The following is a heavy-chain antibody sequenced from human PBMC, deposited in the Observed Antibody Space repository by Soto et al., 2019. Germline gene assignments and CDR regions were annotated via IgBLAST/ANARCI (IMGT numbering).Heavy chain of an antibody. CDR3: ARGGYCSGASCAYMGHYYYYGMDV. V-gene: IGHV4-39*01. D-gene: IGHD2-15*01. Sequence: SETLSLTCPVSGGSISSSKYYWGWIPQPPGKGLEWIWRIYYSGSTYYNPSLKSRVTISVDTSKNQFSLKLSSVTAADTAMYYCARGGYCSGASCAYMGHYYYYGMDVWGQGTTVTVSS. CDR2: IYYSGST. J-gene: IGHJ6*02. CDR1: GGSISSSKYY.